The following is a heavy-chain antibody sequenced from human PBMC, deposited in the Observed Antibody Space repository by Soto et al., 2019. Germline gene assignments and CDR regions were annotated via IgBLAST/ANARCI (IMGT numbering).Heavy chain of an antibody. CDR1: RGSISYYY. J-gene: IGHJ6*02. V-gene: IGHV4-59*12. CDR2: MYYSGGT. D-gene: IGHD2-2*03. Sequence: PSETLSLTCTVSRGSISYYYWSWIRQPPGKGLEWIGYMYYSGGTYYNPSLNSRVTISVDTSKNQFSLKLSSVTAADTAVYYCARDSGGYCSSTSCPYYYYYGMDVWGQATTVTVSS. CDR3: ARDSGGYCSSTSCPYYYYYGMDV.